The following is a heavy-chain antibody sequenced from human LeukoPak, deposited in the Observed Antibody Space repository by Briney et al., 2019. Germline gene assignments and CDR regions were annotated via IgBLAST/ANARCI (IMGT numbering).Heavy chain of an antibody. J-gene: IGHJ6*03. V-gene: IGHV4-30-4*08. D-gene: IGHD3-22*01. Sequence: SETLSLTCTVSGGSISSGDYYWSWIRQPPGKGLEWIGYIYYSGSTYCNPSLKSRVTISVDTSKNQFSLKLSSVTAADTAVYYCARVHYYYDSSGYHYYYYMDVWGKGTTVTVSS. CDR1: GGSISSGDYY. CDR3: ARVHYYYDSSGYHYYYYMDV. CDR2: IYYSGST.